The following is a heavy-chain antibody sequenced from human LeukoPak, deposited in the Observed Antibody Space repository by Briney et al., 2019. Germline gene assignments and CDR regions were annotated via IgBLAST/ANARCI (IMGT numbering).Heavy chain of an antibody. V-gene: IGHV4-39*07. CDR3: ARDRASIAASRGFDP. CDR2: IYYSGST. Sequence: PSETLSLTCTVSGGSISSSSYYWGWIRQPPGKGLEWIGSIYYSGSTYYNPSLKSRVTISVDTSKNQFSLKLSSVTAADTAVYYCARDRASIAASRGFDPWGQGTLVTVSS. CDR1: GGSISSSSYY. D-gene: IGHD6-6*01. J-gene: IGHJ5*02.